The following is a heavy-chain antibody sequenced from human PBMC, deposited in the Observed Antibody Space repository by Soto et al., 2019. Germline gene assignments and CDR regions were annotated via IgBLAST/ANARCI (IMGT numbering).Heavy chain of an antibody. CDR1: GGSFSGFF. D-gene: IGHD2-15*01. J-gene: IGHJ4*02. V-gene: IGHV4-34*01. CDR3: ARAAVAAGGPFDK. CDR2: VNHGGST. Sequence: SETLSLTCAVSGGSFSGFFWGWIRQPPGKGLEWIGEVNHGGSTNYNPSLKSRVTISSDTSKNHFSLTLRSVTAADTAVYYCARAAVAAGGPFDKWGQGALVTVSS.